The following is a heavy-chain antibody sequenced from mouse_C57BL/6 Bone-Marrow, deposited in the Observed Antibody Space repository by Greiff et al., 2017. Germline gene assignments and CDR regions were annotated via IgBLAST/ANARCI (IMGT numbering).Heavy chain of an antibody. CDR3: ARHGGYYFDY. CDR2: ISGGGGNN. CDR1: GFTFSSYT. Sequence: EVKLMESGGGLVKPGGSLKLSCAASGFTFSSYTMSWVRQTPEKRLEWVATISGGGGNNYYPDSVKGRFTISRDNAKNTLYLQMSRLRSEDTALYYCARHGGYYFDYWGQGTTLTVSS. V-gene: IGHV5-9*01. J-gene: IGHJ2*01.